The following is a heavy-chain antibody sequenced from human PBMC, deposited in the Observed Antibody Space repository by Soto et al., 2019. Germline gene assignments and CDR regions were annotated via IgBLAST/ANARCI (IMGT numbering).Heavy chain of an antibody. V-gene: IGHV4-4*02. D-gene: IGHD3-9*01. CDR3: ARSITFDWLFFDN. Sequence: PSETLSLTCVVSGGSISRSNWWSWVRQSPGKGLEWIGEIYHGGSTNYNPSLKSRVTISVDKSKNQFSLKLSSLTAADTAVYYCARSITFDWLFFDNWGQGTLVTVSS. CDR2: IYHGGST. CDR1: GGSISRSNW. J-gene: IGHJ4*02.